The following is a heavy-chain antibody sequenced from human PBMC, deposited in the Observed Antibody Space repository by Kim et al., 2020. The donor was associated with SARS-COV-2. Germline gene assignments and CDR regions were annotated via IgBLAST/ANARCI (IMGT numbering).Heavy chain of an antibody. V-gene: IGHV4-59*01. CDR3: ARGGWNYVVGGGP. Sequence: SETLSLTCTVSGGSISSYYWSWIRQPPGKGLEWIGYIYYSGSTNYNPSLKSRVTISVDTSKNQFSLKLSSVTAADTAVYYCARGGWNYVVGGGPWGQGTLVTVSS. D-gene: IGHD1-7*01. CDR2: IYYSGST. J-gene: IGHJ5*02. CDR1: GGSISSYY.